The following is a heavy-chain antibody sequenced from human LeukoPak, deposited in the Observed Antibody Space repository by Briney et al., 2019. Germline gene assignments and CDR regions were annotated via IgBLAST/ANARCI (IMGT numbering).Heavy chain of an antibody. D-gene: IGHD3-9*01. CDR3: ARHGGPYYDILTGSIVAFDI. CDR1: GFTFSSYSMN. J-gene: IGHJ3*02. Sequence: PGGSLRLSCAASGFTFSSYSMNWVRQAPGKGLEWIGSIYYSGSTYYNPSLKSRVTISVDTSKNQFSLKLSSVTAADTAVYYCARHGGPYYDILTGSIVAFDIWGQGTMVTVSS. CDR2: IYYSGST. V-gene: IGHV4-39*01.